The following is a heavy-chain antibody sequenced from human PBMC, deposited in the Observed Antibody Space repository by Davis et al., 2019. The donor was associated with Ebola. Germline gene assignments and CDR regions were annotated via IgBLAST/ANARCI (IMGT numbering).Heavy chain of an antibody. CDR3: VRGGLYYLEY. CDR2: TYYYTSKWNN. CDR1: GDRVSSGA. Sequence: HSQTLSLTCAISGDRVSSGAWNWIRQSPSRGLEWLGRTYYYTSKWNNDYAESVKGRINIKPDTSKNQLALEMNSVTPEDTAEYHCVRGGLYYLEYWGQGTLVTVSS. V-gene: IGHV6-1*01. J-gene: IGHJ4*02. D-gene: IGHD2/OR15-2a*01.